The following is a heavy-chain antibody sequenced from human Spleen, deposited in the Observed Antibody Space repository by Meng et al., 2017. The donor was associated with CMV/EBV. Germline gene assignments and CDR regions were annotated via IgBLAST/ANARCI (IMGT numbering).Heavy chain of an antibody. Sequence: TFNTYSMNWVRQAPGKGLEWVSSISGSSIYIYYADSVKGRFTISRDNAKNSVYLQMNSLRAEDTAVYYCARDDGSGNVYDFYFGMDVWGPGTTVTVSS. D-gene: IGHD3-10*01. CDR1: TFNTYS. CDR2: ISGSSIYI. CDR3: ARDDGSGNVYDFYFGMDV. V-gene: IGHV3-21*01. J-gene: IGHJ6*02.